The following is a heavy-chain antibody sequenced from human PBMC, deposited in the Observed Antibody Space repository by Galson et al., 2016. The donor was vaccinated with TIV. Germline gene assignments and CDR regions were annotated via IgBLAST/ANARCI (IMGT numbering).Heavy chain of an antibody. CDR3: ARDPSQWELDF. CDR2: ISYDGSNK. Sequence: SLRLSCAASGFTFSSCAMHWVRQAPGKGLEWVAVISYDGSNKFYADSVKGRFTISRDNSKNTLYLQMKSLRAEDTAVYYCARDPSQWELDFWGQGTLVTVSS. CDR1: GFTFSSCA. D-gene: IGHD1-26*01. J-gene: IGHJ4*02. V-gene: IGHV3-30-3*01.